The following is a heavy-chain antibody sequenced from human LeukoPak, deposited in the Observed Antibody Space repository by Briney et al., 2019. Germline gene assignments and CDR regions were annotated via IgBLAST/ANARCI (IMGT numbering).Heavy chain of an antibody. Sequence: GGSLRLSCAASGFTFSSYEMNWVRQAPGKGLEWVSYISSSGSTIYYADSVKGRFTISRDNAKNSLYLQMNSLRAEGTAVYYCARVVGIAAAGTWFDPWGQGTLVTVSS. J-gene: IGHJ5*02. CDR2: ISSSGSTI. D-gene: IGHD6-13*01. CDR1: GFTFSSYE. V-gene: IGHV3-48*03. CDR3: ARVVGIAAAGTWFDP.